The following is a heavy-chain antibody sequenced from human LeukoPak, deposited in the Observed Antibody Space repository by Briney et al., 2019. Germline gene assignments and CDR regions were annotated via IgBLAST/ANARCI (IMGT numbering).Heavy chain of an antibody. CDR2: IYYSGST. Sequence: SETLSLTCTVSGGSISSGDYFWSWIRQPPGKGLEWIGYIYYSGSTYYNPSLKRRVTISVDTSKNQFSLKLSSVTAADTAVYYCASYSGSDAFDIWGQGTMVTVSS. D-gene: IGHD1-26*01. CDR1: GGSISSGDYF. CDR3: ASYSGSDAFDI. J-gene: IGHJ3*02. V-gene: IGHV4-30-4*01.